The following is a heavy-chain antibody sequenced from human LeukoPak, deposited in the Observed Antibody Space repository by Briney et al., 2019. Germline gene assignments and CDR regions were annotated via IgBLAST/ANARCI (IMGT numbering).Heavy chain of an antibody. CDR2: ITRGSPVGT. V-gene: IGHV3-23*01. J-gene: IGHJ3*01. CDR1: GFTFNIHD. Sequence: PGGSLRLSCAASGFTFNIHDMYWVRQAPGKGLECVSVITRGSPVGTYYADSVKGRFAISRDNSKNTLYLQMNSLSFDDTAVYYCARGPSCTSHSCYIIGALDFWGQGTLVTVSS. CDR3: ARGPSCTSHSCYIIGALDF. D-gene: IGHD2-2*02.